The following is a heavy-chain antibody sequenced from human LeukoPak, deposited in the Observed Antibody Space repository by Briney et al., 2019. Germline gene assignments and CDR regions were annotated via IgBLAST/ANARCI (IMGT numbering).Heavy chain of an antibody. V-gene: IGHV4-34*01. CDR3: ARGPGPDIVVVPAAIFDY. CDR2: INHSGST. J-gene: IGHJ4*02. D-gene: IGHD2-2*02. Sequence: KPSETLSLTCAVHGGSFSGYYWSWIRQPPGKGLEWIGEINHSGSTNYNPSLKSRVTISVATSKNQFSLKLSSVTAADTAVYYCARGPGPDIVVVPAAIFDYWGQGTLVTVSS. CDR1: GGSFSGYY.